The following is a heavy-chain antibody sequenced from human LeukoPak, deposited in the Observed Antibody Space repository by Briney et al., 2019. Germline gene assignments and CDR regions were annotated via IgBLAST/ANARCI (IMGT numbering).Heavy chain of an antibody. V-gene: IGHV3-30-3*01. Sequence: GGSLRLSCAASGFTFSSYAMHWVRQAPGKGLEWVAVISYDGSNKYYADSVKGRFTISRDNSKNTLYLQMNSLRAEDTAVYYCARDSPTAPFDYWGQGTLVTVSS. J-gene: IGHJ4*02. D-gene: IGHD4-17*01. CDR2: ISYDGSNK. CDR1: GFTFSSYA. CDR3: ARDSPTAPFDY.